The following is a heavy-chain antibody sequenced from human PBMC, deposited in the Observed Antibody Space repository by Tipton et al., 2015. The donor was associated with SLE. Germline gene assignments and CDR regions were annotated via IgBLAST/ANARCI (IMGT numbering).Heavy chain of an antibody. CDR1: GGSISSSSYY. D-gene: IGHD3-16*01. V-gene: IGHV4-39*07. J-gene: IGHJ4*02. Sequence: TLSLTCTVSGGSISSSSYYWGWIRQPPGKGLEWIGSIYYSGSTYYNPSLKSRVTISVDTSKNQFSLKLSSVTAADTAVYYCARVRFGNLDYWGQGTLVTVSS. CDR2: IYYSGST. CDR3: ARVRFGNLDY.